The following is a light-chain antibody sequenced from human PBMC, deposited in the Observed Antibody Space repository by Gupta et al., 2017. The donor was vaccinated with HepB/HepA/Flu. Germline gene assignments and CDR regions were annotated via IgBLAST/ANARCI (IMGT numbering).Light chain of an antibody. CDR3: QQSYSFPFT. V-gene: IGKV1-39*01. Sequence: DIQLTQSPPSLSASVGDRVTITCRASQSIRNYLNWYQQKPGKAPKLLIYTASSLQSGVPTRLSGSRSGADFTLTISSLQPEDFASYFCQQSYSFPFTFGQGTKLEIK. J-gene: IGKJ2*01. CDR2: TAS. CDR1: QSIRNY.